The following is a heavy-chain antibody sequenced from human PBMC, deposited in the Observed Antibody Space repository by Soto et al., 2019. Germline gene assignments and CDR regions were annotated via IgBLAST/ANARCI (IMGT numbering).Heavy chain of an antibody. J-gene: IGHJ6*02. V-gene: IGHV3-7*01. Sequence: EVQVVESGGGLVQPGGSLRLSCAASGFSFSSYWMSWVRQAPGKGLEWVANIKQDGGEKYYVDSVKGRFTISRDNAKNSLYLQMNGLRAEDTAVYYCARDHPLREYYYGMDVWGQGTTVTVSS. CDR3: ARDHPLREYYYGMDV. CDR1: GFSFSSYW. CDR2: IKQDGGEK.